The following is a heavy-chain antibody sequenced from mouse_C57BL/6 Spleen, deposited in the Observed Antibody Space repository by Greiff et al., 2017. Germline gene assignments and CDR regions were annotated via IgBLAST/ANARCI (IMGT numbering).Heavy chain of an antibody. V-gene: IGHV1-18*01. CDR1: GYTFTDYN. CDR2: INPNNGGT. D-gene: IGHD2-4*01. CDR3: ARRVNDYDRLAY. J-gene: IGHJ3*01. Sequence: EVQLQQSGPELAKPGASVKIPCKASGYTFTDYNMGWVKQSHGKSLEWIGDINPNNGGTIYNQKFKGKATLTVDKSSSTAYMELRSLTSEDTAVYYCARRVNDYDRLAYWGQGTLVTVAA.